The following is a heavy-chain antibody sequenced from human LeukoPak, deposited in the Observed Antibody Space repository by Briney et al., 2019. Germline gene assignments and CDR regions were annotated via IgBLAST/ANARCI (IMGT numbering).Heavy chain of an antibody. D-gene: IGHD3-22*01. V-gene: IGHV3-23*01. Sequence: PGGSLTLSCAASGLIFSNKAMSWVRQAPRKGLEWVSAISGSDGRTYYADSVKGRFTISRDNSKSTLFLQMSSLRAEDTALYYCAKAYSYDTTGVYYFFDFWGQGTLVTVSS. J-gene: IGHJ4*02. CDR1: GLIFSNKA. CDR2: ISGSDGRT. CDR3: AKAYSYDTTGVYYFFDF.